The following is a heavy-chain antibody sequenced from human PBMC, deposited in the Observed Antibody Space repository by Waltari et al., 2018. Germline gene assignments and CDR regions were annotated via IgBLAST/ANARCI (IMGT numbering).Heavy chain of an antibody. D-gene: IGHD4-17*01. CDR2: INPSGGST. J-gene: IGHJ5*02. CDR1: GYTFTSYY. V-gene: IGHV1-46*01. CDR3: ARGGDYGGNSVSNWFDP. Sequence: QVQLVQSGAEVKKPGASMKVSCKASGYTFTSYYMHWVRQAPGQGLEWMGIINPSGGSTSYAQKFQGGVTMTRDTSTSTVYMELSSLRSEDTAVYYCARGGDYGGNSVSNWFDPWGQGTLVTVSS.